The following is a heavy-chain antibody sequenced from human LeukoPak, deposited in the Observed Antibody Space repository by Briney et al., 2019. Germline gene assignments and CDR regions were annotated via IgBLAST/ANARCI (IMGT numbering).Heavy chain of an antibody. J-gene: IGHJ4*02. Sequence: ASVKVSCKASGYTFTGYYMHWVRQAPGQGLEWMGRINPNSGGTNYAQKFQGRVTMTRDTSISTAYMELSRLRSDDTAVYYCASNGYQAGRIEKRFDYWGQGTVVTVSS. CDR3: ASNGYQAGRIEKRFDY. D-gene: IGHD2-2*01. CDR2: INPNSGGT. V-gene: IGHV1-2*06. CDR1: GYTFTGYY.